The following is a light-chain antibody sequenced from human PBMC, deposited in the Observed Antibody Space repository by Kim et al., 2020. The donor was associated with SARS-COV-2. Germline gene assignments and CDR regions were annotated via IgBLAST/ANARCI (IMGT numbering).Light chain of an antibody. Sequence: SVSPGERATLSCRASQSVTNNLAWYQQKPGQSPRLLIYGASTRATGVPVRFIGSGFGTAFTLTITSLQSDDSAVYFCQQYENWLTFGGGTKVDIK. CDR2: GAS. CDR3: QQYENWLT. J-gene: IGKJ4*01. V-gene: IGKV3-15*01. CDR1: QSVTNN.